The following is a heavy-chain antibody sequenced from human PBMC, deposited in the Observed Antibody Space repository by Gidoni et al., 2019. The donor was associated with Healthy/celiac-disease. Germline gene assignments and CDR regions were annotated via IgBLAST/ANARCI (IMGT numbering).Heavy chain of an antibody. V-gene: IGHV4-39*01. CDR2: TYSSGST. Sequence: QLQLQESGPGLVQPSETLSLTCTVSGGSFSSCSYYWGWIRQPPGKGLESIGSTYSSGSTYYNPSLKSRVTISVDTSKNQFSLKLSSVTAADTAVDYCARRLRWEQLDYYYYYGMDVWGQGTTVTVSS. CDR1: GGSFSSCSYY. D-gene: IGHD6-6*01. CDR3: ARRLRWEQLDYYYYYGMDV. J-gene: IGHJ6*02.